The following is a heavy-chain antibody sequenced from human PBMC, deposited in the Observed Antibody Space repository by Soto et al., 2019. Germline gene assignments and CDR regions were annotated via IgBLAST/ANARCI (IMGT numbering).Heavy chain of an antibody. Sequence: ASVKVSCKASGYTFTSYGISWVRQAPGQGLEWMGWISAYNGNTNYAQKLQGRVTMTTDTSTSTAYMELRSLRSDDTAVYYCATRRDYWSGPDAFDIWGQGTMVTVSS. D-gene: IGHD3-3*01. CDR1: GYTFTSYG. V-gene: IGHV1-18*01. J-gene: IGHJ3*02. CDR2: ISAYNGNT. CDR3: ATRRDYWSGPDAFDI.